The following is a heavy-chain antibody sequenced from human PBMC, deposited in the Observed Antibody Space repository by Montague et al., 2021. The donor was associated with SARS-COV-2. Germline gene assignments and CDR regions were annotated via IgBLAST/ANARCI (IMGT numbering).Heavy chain of an antibody. Sequence: SETLSLTCTVSGGSIMRSDYYWGWIRQAPGKGLEWIGSIYYSGRTMYTPSLKTRLSMSIDKSKNQFSLRLNSVTAADTSIYYCARHETGDHPLGDWGQGTLVTVSS. CDR3: ARHETGDHPLGD. J-gene: IGHJ4*01. V-gene: IGHV4-39*01. CDR1: GGSIMRSDYY. D-gene: IGHD7-27*01. CDR2: IYYSGRT.